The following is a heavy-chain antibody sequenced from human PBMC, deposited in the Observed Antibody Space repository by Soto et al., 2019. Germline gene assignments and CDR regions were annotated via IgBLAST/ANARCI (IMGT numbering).Heavy chain of an antibody. CDR1: GFSLTTRGMG. Sequence: TLVNPTETLTLTSTFSGFSLTTRGMGVAWIRQPPGRALEWLALIYWNDDPRYSPSLKNRLTITKDTTKTQVVLTMTNMDPVDTAKYYCEKRTPEYGMDVWGQGPMVTVYS. V-gene: IGHV2-5*01. CDR2: IYWNDDP. CDR3: EKRTPEYGMDV. J-gene: IGHJ6*02.